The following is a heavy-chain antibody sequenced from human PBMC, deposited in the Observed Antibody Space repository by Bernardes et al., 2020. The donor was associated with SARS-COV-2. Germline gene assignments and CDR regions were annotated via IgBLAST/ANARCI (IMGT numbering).Heavy chain of an antibody. D-gene: IGHD3-10*01. Sequence: GGSLRLSCAASGFTFSSYAMSWVRQAPGKGLEWVSAISGSGGSTYYADSVKGRFTISRDNTKNTLYLQMNSLRAEDTAVYYCAILVRGRWFDPWGQGTLVTVSS. CDR3: AILVRGRWFDP. V-gene: IGHV3-23*01. J-gene: IGHJ5*02. CDR1: GFTFSSYA. CDR2: ISGSGGST.